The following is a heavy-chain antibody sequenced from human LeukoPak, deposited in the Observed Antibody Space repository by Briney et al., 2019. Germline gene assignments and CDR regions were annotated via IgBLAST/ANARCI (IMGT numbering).Heavy chain of an antibody. CDR1: GGSFSGYY. J-gene: IGHJ3*02. V-gene: IGHV4-34*01. CDR3: ARGVTAILARAFDI. D-gene: IGHD2-21*02. CDR2: INHSGST. Sequence: PSETLSLTYAVYGGSFSGYYWSWIRQPPGKGLEWIGEINHSGSTNYNPSLKSRVTISVDTSKNQFSLKLSSVTAADTAMFYCARGVTAILARAFDIWGQGTMVTVSS.